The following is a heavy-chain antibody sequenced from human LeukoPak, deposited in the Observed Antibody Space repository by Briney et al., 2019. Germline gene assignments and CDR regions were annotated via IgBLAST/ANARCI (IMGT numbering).Heavy chain of an antibody. CDR2: MNPNSGNT. V-gene: IGHV1-8*01. CDR1: GYTFTSYD. Sequence: ASVKVSCKASGYTFTSYDINWVRQAPGQGLEWMGWMNPNSGNTGYAQKFQGRVTMTRNTSISTAYMELSSLRSEDTAVYYCARGRPIVITFGGVKGRFDPWGQGTLVTVSS. D-gene: IGHD3-16*01. CDR3: ARGRPIVITFGGVKGRFDP. J-gene: IGHJ5*02.